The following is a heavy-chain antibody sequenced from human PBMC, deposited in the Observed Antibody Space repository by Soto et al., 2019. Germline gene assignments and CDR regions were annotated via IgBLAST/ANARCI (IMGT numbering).Heavy chain of an antibody. CDR2: MFYSGLT. J-gene: IGHJ6*02. CDR3: APLSVSLSGPYGIHV. Sequence: ASETLSLTCSVSGYSVSSSDYYWAWIRQPPGKGLEWIGSMFYSGLTYYNPSLKSRVTLSVDTSKNQFSVRLNSVTAADTAVYYCAPLSVSLSGPYGIHVWGQGTTVTVSS. CDR1: GYSVSSSDYY. D-gene: IGHD2-15*01. V-gene: IGHV4-39*01.